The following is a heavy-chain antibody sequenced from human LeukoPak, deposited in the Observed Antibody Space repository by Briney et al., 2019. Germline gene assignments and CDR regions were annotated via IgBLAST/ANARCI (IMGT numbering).Heavy chain of an antibody. V-gene: IGHV3-23*01. CDR2: ISGIGGST. D-gene: IGHD1-26*01. J-gene: IGHJ4*02. CDR1: GFIFSSYA. CDR3: AKDHWVVGAIEY. Sequence: PGGSLRLSCAASGFIFSSYAMSWVRQAPGKGLEWVSAISGIGGSTYYADSVKGRFTISRDNSKNPLYLQMNSLRAEDTAVYYCAKDHWVVGAIEYWGQGTLVTVSS.